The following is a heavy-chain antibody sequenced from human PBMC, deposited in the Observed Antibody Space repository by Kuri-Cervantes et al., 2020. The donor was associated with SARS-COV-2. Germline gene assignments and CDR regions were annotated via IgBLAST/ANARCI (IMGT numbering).Heavy chain of an antibody. V-gene: IGHV4-38-2*01. Sequence: SETLSLTCAVSGYSISSGYYWGWSRQPPGKGPEWIGSIYQSGSTYYNPSLKSRVTISVDTSKNQLSLKLSSVTAADTAVYYCARTMVRLYFDYWGQGTLVTVSS. D-gene: IGHD3-10*01. CDR3: ARTMVRLYFDY. J-gene: IGHJ4*02. CDR1: GYSISSGYY. CDR2: IYQSGST.